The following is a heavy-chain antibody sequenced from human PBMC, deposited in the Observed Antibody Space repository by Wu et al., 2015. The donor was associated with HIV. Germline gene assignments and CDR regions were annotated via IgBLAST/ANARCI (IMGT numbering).Heavy chain of an antibody. Sequence: QVQLVQSGAELKKPGSSVKVSCKASGDIFTSYAVSWVRQAPGQGLEWMGGINPLFGTTSHTQKFQARVTFTTDESKSVVYMELSSLRSEDTAVYYCARNTDSVATSLYSLGVWGQGTPVTVSS. CDR3: ARNTDSVATSLYSLGV. D-gene: IGHD5-12*01. J-gene: IGHJ6*02. V-gene: IGHV1-69*05. CDR2: INPLFGTT. CDR1: GDIFTSYA.